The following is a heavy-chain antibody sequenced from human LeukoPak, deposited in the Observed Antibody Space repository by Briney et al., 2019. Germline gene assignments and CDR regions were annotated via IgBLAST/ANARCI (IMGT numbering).Heavy chain of an antibody. Sequence: GGSLRLSCAASGFTSSSYWMHWVRQVPGKGLVWVSRISGDGTARNYADSVKGRFTISRDHAKNTVDLQMNSLRGEDTAVYYCVRGRGSYGWFDPWGQGTLVTVSS. CDR2: ISGDGTAR. V-gene: IGHV3-74*01. CDR1: GFTSSSYW. CDR3: VRGRGSYGWFDP. D-gene: IGHD3-10*01. J-gene: IGHJ5*02.